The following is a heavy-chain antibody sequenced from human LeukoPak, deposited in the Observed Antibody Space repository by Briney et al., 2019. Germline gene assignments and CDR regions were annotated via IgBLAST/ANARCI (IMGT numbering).Heavy chain of an antibody. V-gene: IGHV1-69*13. CDR2: IIPIFGTA. Sequence: SVKVSCKASGGTFSSYAISWVRQAPGQGLEWMGGIIPIFGTANYAQKFQGRVTITADESTSTAYMELSSLRSEDTAVYYCARGGYGGNPINYWGQGTPVTVSS. D-gene: IGHD4-23*01. CDR3: ARGGYGGNPINY. CDR1: GGTFSSYA. J-gene: IGHJ4*02.